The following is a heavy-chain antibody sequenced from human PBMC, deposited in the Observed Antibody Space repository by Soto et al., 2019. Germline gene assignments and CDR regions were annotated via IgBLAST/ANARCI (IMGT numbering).Heavy chain of an antibody. D-gene: IGHD3-22*01. CDR2: INPNSGNT. CDR1: GYTFTSYD. V-gene: IGHV1-8*01. Sequence: QVQLVQSGAEVKKPGASVKVSCKASGYTFTSYDINWVRQATGQGLEWMGWINPNSGNTGYAQKFQGRVTMTRNTSISTAYMELSSLRSEDTAVYYCARFRYYYDSSGYYSWWFDPWGQGTLVTVSS. J-gene: IGHJ5*02. CDR3: ARFRYYYDSSGYYSWWFDP.